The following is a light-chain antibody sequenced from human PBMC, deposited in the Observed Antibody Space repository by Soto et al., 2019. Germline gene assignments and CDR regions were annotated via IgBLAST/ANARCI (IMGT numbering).Light chain of an antibody. CDR2: QTS. CDR1: QYINTR. Sequence: EIVLTQSPATLSSFPGDRVTLSCRASQYINTRLAWYQHRPGQTPRLLIYQTSIRAAGIPARFSASGSGTDFTLTISVVQAEDFALYYCHQNQSWPRTFGQGTKVDIK. J-gene: IGKJ1*01. V-gene: IGKV3-11*01. CDR3: HQNQSWPRT.